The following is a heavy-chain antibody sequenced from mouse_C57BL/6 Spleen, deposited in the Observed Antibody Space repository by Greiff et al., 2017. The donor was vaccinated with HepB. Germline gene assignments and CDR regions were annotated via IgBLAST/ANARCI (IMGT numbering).Heavy chain of an antibody. CDR2: IYPGDGDT. J-gene: IGHJ2*01. Sequence: QVQLKESGPELVKPGASVKISCKASGYAFSSSWMNWVKQRPGKGLEWIGRIYPGDGDTNYNGKFKGKATLTADKSSSTAYMQRSSLTSEDSAVYFCARDLNYWGQGTTLTVSS. CDR1: GYAFSSSW. V-gene: IGHV1-82*01. CDR3: ARDLNY.